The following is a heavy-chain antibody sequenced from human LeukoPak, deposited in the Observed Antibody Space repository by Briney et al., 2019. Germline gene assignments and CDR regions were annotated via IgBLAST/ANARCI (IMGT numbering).Heavy chain of an antibody. CDR3: ASSSSGYSHFNC. CDR2: INSDGSST. V-gene: IGHV3-74*01. Sequence: GGSLRLSCAASGFTFSTYWMSWVRQAPGKGLVWVSRINSDGSSTSYADSVKGRFTISRDNTKNTLYLQMNSLRAEDTAVYFCASSSSGYSHFNCWGQGTLVTVSS. D-gene: IGHD3-22*01. CDR1: GFTFSTYW. J-gene: IGHJ4*02.